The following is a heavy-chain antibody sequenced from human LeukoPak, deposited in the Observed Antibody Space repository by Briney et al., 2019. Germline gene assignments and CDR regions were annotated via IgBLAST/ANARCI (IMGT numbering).Heavy chain of an antibody. D-gene: IGHD2-21*02. CDR1: GVSVGGYY. Sequence: SETLSLTCAVSGVSVGGYYWSWIRQSPGKGLEWIGYIFYSGTTLYSPSLKSRVTMSVDTSENQFSLKLTSVTAADTAVYYCARHDVVPVIRRGFDSWGQGILVTVSS. J-gene: IGHJ4*02. CDR3: ARHDVVPVIRRGFDS. V-gene: IGHV4-59*08. CDR2: IFYSGTT.